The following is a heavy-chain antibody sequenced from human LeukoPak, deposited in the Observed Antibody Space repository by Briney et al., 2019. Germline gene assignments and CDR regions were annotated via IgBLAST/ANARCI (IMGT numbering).Heavy chain of an antibody. V-gene: IGHV1-8*01. D-gene: IGHD6-19*01. J-gene: IGHJ5*02. CDR2: MNTNSSNT. CDR1: GYTFSTSN. Sequence: ASVKVSCKASGYTFSTSNINWVRHAPRQGLEWMGWMNTNSSNTGYTQKFQCRVTMTRNTSISTAYMELSSLRSEDTAVYYCARGRGSGHKENWFDPWGQGTLVAVSS. CDR3: ARGRGSGHKENWFDP.